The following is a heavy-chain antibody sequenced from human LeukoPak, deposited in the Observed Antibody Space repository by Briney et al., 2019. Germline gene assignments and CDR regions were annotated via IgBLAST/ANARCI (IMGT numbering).Heavy chain of an antibody. CDR2: TNHSGST. D-gene: IGHD2-2*01. Sequence: SETLSLTCAVYGGSFSGYYWSWIRQPPGKGLEWIGETNHSGSTKYNPSLKSRVTISVDTSKNQFSLKLSSVTAADTAMYYCARQDRDCSSTSCRTLFDYWGQGTLVTVSS. J-gene: IGHJ4*02. V-gene: IGHV4-34*01. CDR3: ARQDRDCSSTSCRTLFDY. CDR1: GGSFSGYY.